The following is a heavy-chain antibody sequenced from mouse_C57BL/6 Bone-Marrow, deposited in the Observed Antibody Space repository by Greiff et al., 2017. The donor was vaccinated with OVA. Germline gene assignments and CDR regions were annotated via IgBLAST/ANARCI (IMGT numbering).Heavy chain of an antibody. Sequence: QVQLQQPGAELVRPGTSVKLSCKASGYTFTSYWMHWVKQRPGQGLEWIGVIDPSDSYTNYNQKFKGKATLTVDTSSSTAYMQLSSLTSEDSAVYYCARSGYMRGQGTLVTVSA. CDR2: IDPSDSYT. V-gene: IGHV1-59*01. CDR1: GYTFTSYW. CDR3: ARSGYM. J-gene: IGHJ3*01. D-gene: IGHD3-1*01.